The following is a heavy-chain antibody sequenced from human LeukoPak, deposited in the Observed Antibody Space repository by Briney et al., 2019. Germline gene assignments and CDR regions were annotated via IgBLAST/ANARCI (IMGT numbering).Heavy chain of an antibody. J-gene: IGHJ3*02. CDR2: INAGNGNT. D-gene: IGHD3-22*01. CDR1: GHTFTSYA. CDR3: ALFPHLSDSGVSPAFDI. Sequence: ASVKVSCKASGHTFTSYAMHWVRQAPGQRLEWMGWINAGNGNTKYSQKFQGRVTMTRNTSISTAYMELSSLRSEDTAVYYCALFPHLSDSGVSPAFDIWGQGTMVTVSS. V-gene: IGHV1-3*01.